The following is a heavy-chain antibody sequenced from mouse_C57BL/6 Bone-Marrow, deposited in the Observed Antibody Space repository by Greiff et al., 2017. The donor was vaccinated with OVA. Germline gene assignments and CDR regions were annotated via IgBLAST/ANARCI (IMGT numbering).Heavy chain of an antibody. Sequence: EVKLQESGAELVRPGASVKLSCTASGFNIKDDYMHWVKQRPEQGLEWIGWIDPENGDTEYASKFQGKATITADTSSNTAYLQLSSLTSEDTAVYYCTTYLYFDYWGQGTTLTVSS. CDR3: TTYLYFDY. CDR1: GFNIKDDY. D-gene: IGHD5-1*01. J-gene: IGHJ2*01. CDR2: IDPENGDT. V-gene: IGHV14-4*01.